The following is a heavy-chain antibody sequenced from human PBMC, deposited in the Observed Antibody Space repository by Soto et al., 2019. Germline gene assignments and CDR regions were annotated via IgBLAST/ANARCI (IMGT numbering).Heavy chain of an antibody. CDR1: GYTFTRSG. Sequence: GASVKVSCKASGYTFTRSGISWVRQAPGQGLEWMGWISTYNGDTNYAQTFQGRVTMTTDTSTSTVHMEVRSLRSDDTAVYYCAREGVAPYYYYGRDVGGQGTRVTVPS. CDR3: AREGVAPYYYYGRDV. D-gene: IGHD5-12*01. CDR2: ISTYNGDT. V-gene: IGHV1-18*01. J-gene: IGHJ6*02.